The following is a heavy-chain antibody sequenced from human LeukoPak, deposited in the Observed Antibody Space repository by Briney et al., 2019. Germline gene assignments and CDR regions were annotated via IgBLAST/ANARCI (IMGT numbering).Heavy chain of an antibody. J-gene: IGHJ4*02. CDR2: ISSSSSYI. CDR1: GFTFSSYS. CDR3: ARSGYSSGLGGDY. V-gene: IGHV3-21*01. Sequence: GGSLRLSCAAPGFTFSSYSMNWVRQAPGKGLEWVSSISSSSSYIYYADSVKGRFTISRDNAKNSLYLQMNSLRAEDTAVYYCARSGYSSGLGGDYWGQGTLVTVSS. D-gene: IGHD6-19*01.